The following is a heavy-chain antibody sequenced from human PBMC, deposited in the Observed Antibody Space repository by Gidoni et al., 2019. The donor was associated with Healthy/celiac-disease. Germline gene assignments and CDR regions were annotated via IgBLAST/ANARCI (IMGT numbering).Heavy chain of an antibody. J-gene: IGHJ6*03. V-gene: IGHV3-66*01. D-gene: IGHD3-10*01. CDR1: GFAASTND. CDR2: IYIGGST. CDR3: ASPGKHGTPSYGEDYYMDV. Sequence: EVQLVESGGGLVQTGGYLRLSSAASGFAASTNDLRWVRQAPGKGLEWVSVIYIGGSTYYADSGKGRFTISRDNSKNTLYLQMNSLRAEETAVYYCASPGKHGTPSYGEDYYMDVWGKGTTVTVSS.